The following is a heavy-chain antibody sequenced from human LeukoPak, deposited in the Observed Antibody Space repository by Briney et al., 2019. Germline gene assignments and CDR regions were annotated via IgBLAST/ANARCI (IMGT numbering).Heavy chain of an antibody. CDR1: GFTFSSYA. Sequence: PGGSLRLYCAASGFTFSSYAMSWVRQAPGKGLEWVSAISGSGGSTYYADSVKGRFTISRDNSKNTLYLQMNSLRAEDTAVYYCAKAPHQQRAYGMDVWGQGTTVTVSS. V-gene: IGHV3-23*01. CDR2: ISGSGGST. J-gene: IGHJ6*02. CDR3: AKAPHQQRAYGMDV.